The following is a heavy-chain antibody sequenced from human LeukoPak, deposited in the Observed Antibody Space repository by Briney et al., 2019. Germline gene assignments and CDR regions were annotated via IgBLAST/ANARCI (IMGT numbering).Heavy chain of an antibody. CDR2: IYYSGNT. CDR1: GGSISGTTYY. J-gene: IGHJ4*02. Sequence: PSETLSLTCTVSGGSISGTTYYWGWIRQPPGKGLEWIGYIYYSGNTNYNPSLKSRVTISVDTSKNQFSLKLSSVTAADTAVFYCARGGGFAYYYDSRGISDFDYWGQGTLVTVSS. V-gene: IGHV4-61*05. CDR3: ARGGGFAYYYDSRGISDFDY. D-gene: IGHD3-22*01.